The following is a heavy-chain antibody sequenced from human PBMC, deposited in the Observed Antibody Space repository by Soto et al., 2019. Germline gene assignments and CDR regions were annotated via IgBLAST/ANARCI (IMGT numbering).Heavy chain of an antibody. Sequence: ASVKVSCKASGYTFTSYDINGVRQATGQGLEWMGWMNPNSGNTGYAQKFQGRVTMTRNTSISTAYMELSSLRSEDTAVYYCARGRMYYYDSSGYYYPYYYYGMDVWGQGTTVTVSS. D-gene: IGHD3-22*01. CDR1: GYTFTSYD. V-gene: IGHV1-8*01. CDR2: MNPNSGNT. CDR3: ARGRMYYYDSSGYYYPYYYYGMDV. J-gene: IGHJ6*02.